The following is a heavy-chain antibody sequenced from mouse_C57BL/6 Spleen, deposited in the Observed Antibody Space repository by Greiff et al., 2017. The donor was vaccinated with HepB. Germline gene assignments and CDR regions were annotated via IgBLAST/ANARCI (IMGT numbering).Heavy chain of an antibody. D-gene: IGHD2-3*01. J-gene: IGHJ1*03. V-gene: IGHV1-19*01. CDR3: ARRFYDGYRNWYFDV. CDR2: INPYNGGT. CDR1: GYTFTDYY. Sequence: EVQLVESGPVLVKPGASVKMSCKASGYTFTDYYMNWVKQSHGKSLEWIGVINPYNGGTSYNQKFKGKATLTVDKSSSTAYMELNSLTSEDSAVYYCARRFYDGYRNWYFDVWGTGTTVTVSS.